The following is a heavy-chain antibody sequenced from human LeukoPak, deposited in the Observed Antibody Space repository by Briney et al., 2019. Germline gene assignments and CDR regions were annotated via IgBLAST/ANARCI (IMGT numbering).Heavy chain of an antibody. CDR3: TAGLAKTNDDC. V-gene: IGHV3-15*01. CDR2: ITIKTETGTT. CDR1: GFTVINAG. Sequence: PGGSLRLSCSVSGFTVINAGVNWARHAPGKGREWVNCITIKTETGTTDYATPVNSRFNASKDHSKNMLNLQMNSLKTDDTAVYYCTAGLAKTNDDCWGQGTLVTVSS. J-gene: IGHJ4*02. D-gene: IGHD3-16*01.